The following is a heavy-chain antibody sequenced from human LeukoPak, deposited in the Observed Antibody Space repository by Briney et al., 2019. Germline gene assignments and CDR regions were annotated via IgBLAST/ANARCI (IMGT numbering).Heavy chain of an antibody. V-gene: IGHV4-34*01. Sequence: SSETLSLTCAVYGGSFSGYYWSWIRQPPGKGLEWIGEINHSGSTNYNPSLKSRVTISVDTSKNQFSLRLRSVTAADTAVYYCARVTGYMVEDYFDSWGQGTLVTVSS. CDR3: ARVTGYMVEDYFDS. CDR2: INHSGST. CDR1: GGSFSGYY. D-gene: IGHD6-13*01. J-gene: IGHJ4*02.